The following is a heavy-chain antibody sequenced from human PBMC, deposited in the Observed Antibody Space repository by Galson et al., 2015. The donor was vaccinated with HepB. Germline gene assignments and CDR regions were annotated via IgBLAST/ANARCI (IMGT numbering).Heavy chain of an antibody. CDR3: ASPYYYDSSGYYPLGY. V-gene: IGHV1-46*03. CDR2: SNPSGGST. D-gene: IGHD3-22*01. CDR1: GYTFTNYY. Sequence: SLRVSCKASGYTFTNYYMHWVRQAPGQGLEWMGKSNPSGGSTSYAHNFQGRVTITSDTSTSTVYLELSSLRSEDTAVYYCASPYYYDSSGYYPLGYWGQGTLVTVSS. J-gene: IGHJ4*02.